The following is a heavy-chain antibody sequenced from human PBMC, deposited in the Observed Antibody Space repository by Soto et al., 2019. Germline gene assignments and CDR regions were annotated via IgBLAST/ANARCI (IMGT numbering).Heavy chain of an antibody. D-gene: IGHD3-22*01. J-gene: IGHJ3*02. Sequence: QVQLVQSGAEVKKPGASVKVSCKTSGYTFTSYDINWVRQATGQGLEWMGWMNPNSGNTGYAQKLQGRDTMTRNTSISTAYMELSSLRSEDTAVYYCERGLYYYGSSGPDDAFDIWGQGTMVTVSS. CDR1: GYTFTSYD. V-gene: IGHV1-8*01. CDR2: MNPNSGNT. CDR3: ERGLYYYGSSGPDDAFDI.